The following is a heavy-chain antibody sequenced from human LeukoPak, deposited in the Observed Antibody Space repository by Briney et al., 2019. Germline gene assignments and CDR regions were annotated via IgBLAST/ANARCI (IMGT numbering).Heavy chain of an antibody. CDR1: GGSISSYY. V-gene: IGHV4-59*01. D-gene: IGHD2-2*03. J-gene: IGHJ6*03. CDR3: ARGQVDIVVVPASYYYMDV. CDR2: IYYSGST. Sequence: SETLSLTCTVSGGSISSYYWSWIRQPPGKGLEWIGYIYYSGSTNYNPSLKSRVAISVDTSKNQFSLKLSSVTAADTAVYYCARGQVDIVVVPASYYYMDVWGKGTTVTVSS.